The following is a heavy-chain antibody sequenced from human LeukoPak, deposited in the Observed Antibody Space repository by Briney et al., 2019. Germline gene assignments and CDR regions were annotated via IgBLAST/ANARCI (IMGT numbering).Heavy chain of an antibody. CDR3: ARSIIGAAAGTPFFDY. D-gene: IGHD6-13*01. CDR2: INHSGST. V-gene: IGHV4-34*01. CDR1: GGSFSGYY. J-gene: IGHJ4*02. Sequence: SETLSLTCAVYGGSFSGYYWSWIRQPPGEGLEWIGEINHSGSTNYNPSLKSRVTISVDTSKNQLSLKLSSVTAADTAVYYCARSIIGAAAGTPFFDYWGQGTLVTVSS.